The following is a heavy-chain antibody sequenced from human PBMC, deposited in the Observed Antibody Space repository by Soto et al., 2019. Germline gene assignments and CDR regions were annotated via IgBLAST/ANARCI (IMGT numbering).Heavy chain of an antibody. J-gene: IGHJ5*02. CDR1: GFSLSNARMG. CDR2: IFSNDEK. D-gene: IGHD2-2*03. CDR3: AHKMDTVDWFGP. Sequence: SGPTLVNPTETLTLTCTVSGFSLSNARMGVSWIRQPPGKALEWLAHIFSNDEKSYSTSLKSRLTISKDTSKSQVVLTMTNMDPEDTATYYCAHKMDTVDWFGPWGRGTLVTVSS. V-gene: IGHV2-26*01.